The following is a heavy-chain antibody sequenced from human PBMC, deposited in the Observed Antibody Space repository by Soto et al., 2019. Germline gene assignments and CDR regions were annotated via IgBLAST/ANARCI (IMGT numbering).Heavy chain of an antibody. V-gene: IGHV3-30*18. CDR1: GFTFSSYG. CDR3: AKDTKDTVVVPAAMAIRYYYDYYGMDV. D-gene: IGHD2-2*01. CDR2: ISYDGSNK. J-gene: IGHJ6*02. Sequence: GGSLRLSCAASGFTFSSYGMHWVRQAPGKGLEWVAVISYDGSNKYYADSVKGRFTISRDNAKNTLYLQMNSLRAEDTAVYYCAKDTKDTVVVPAAMAIRYYYDYYGMDVWGQGTTVTVSS.